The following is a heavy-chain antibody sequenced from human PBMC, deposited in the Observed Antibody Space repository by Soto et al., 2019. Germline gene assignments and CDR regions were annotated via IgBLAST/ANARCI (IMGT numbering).Heavy chain of an antibody. D-gene: IGHD1-1*01. CDR2: IYPGDSDT. J-gene: IGHJ4*02. CDR1: GYIFTAFWIGDW. Sequence: GESLKIGWKGSGYIFTAFWIGDWIGCVRHMPGRGLELMGSIYPGDSDTRYSPSFQGQVTISADKSISTAYLQWSSLKASDSAMYFCVRSPTVQLLNPGYYDYWGQGTLVTVSS. V-gene: IGHV5-51*01. CDR3: VRSPTVQLLNPGYYDY.